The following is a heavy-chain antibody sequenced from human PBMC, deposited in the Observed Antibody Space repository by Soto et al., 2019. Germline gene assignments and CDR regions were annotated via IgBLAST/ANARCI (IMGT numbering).Heavy chain of an antibody. CDR2: ISYSSATI. V-gene: IGHV3-48*02. Sequence: VSQRLSCAASGFTSSNYGINWIPQARGRGLEWISFISYSSATIHYADSVRGRFTISRDNANNSLYLEMSSLRDEDTAVYFCARDSSKYTYGSFYFDYWGQGTLVTVSS. D-gene: IGHD5-18*01. CDR1: GFTSSNYG. J-gene: IGHJ4*02. CDR3: ARDSSKYTYGSFYFDY.